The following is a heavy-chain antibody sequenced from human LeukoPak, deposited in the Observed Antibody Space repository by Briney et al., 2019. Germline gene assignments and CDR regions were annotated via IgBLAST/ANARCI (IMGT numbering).Heavy chain of an antibody. V-gene: IGHV1-18*01. J-gene: IGHJ6*02. CDR2: ITTYNGNT. Sequence: ASVKVSCKASGYTFRDFGISWVRQAPGQGLEWMGWITTYNGNTNYIQKLQGRVTMTRNTSISTAYMELSSLRSEDTAVYYCAREQRLGTMIVVVHGMDVWGQGTTVTVSS. CDR3: AREQRLGTMIVVVHGMDV. CDR1: GYTFRDFG. D-gene: IGHD3-22*01.